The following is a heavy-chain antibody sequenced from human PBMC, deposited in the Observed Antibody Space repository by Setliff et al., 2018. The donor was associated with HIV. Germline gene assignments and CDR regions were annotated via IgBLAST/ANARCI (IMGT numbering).Heavy chain of an antibody. V-gene: IGHV4-39*07. D-gene: IGHD2-2*01. CDR2: MSHSGST. CDR3: ARRGQPSPTVVVSGDYYFHYGMDA. J-gene: IGHJ6*02. CDR1: GGSISSGTYY. Sequence: KPSETLSLTCSVSGGSISSGTYYWGWIRQPPGKGLEWIGSMSHSGSTLYNPFLKSRVTISADKPTSTAYLQWSSLKASDTAMYYCARRGQPSPTVVVSGDYYFHYGMDAWGPGTTVTSP.